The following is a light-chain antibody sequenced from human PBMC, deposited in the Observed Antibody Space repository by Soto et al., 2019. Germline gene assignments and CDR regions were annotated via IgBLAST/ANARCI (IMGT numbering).Light chain of an antibody. Sequence: DVQMTPSPSSLSASVGDRVTITCRASQDINSYLAWYQQKPGNAPKSLIYAASSLQTGVPSRFSDSESGTDFTLTISNLQPEDSATYYCQQFNIYPLSFGGGTKVEIK. CDR1: QDINSY. J-gene: IGKJ4*01. V-gene: IGKV1D-16*01. CDR3: QQFNIYPLS. CDR2: AAS.